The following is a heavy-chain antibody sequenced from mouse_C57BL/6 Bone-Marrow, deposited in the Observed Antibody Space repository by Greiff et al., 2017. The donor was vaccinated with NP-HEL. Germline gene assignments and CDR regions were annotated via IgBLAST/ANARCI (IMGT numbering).Heavy chain of an antibody. CDR3: ARDAAPYYYGSSYWYFDV. J-gene: IGHJ1*03. V-gene: IGHV5-4*01. CDR2: ISDGGSYT. Sequence: EVQGVESGGGLVKPGGSLKLSCAASGFTFSSYAMSWVRQTPEKRLEWVATISDGGSYTYYPANVKGRFTISRDNAKNNLYLQMSHLKSEDTAMYYCARDAAPYYYGSSYWYFDVWGTGTTVTVSS. D-gene: IGHD1-1*01. CDR1: GFTFSSYA.